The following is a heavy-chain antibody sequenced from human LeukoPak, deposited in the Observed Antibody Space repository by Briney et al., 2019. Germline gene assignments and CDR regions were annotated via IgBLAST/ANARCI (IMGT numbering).Heavy chain of an antibody. V-gene: IGHV3-74*01. D-gene: IGHD6-19*01. CDR3: ARTIAVNGGDFDY. CDR1: GFSFSSYW. CDR2: INGDGTTS. J-gene: IGHJ4*02. Sequence: PGGSLRLSCAASGFSFSSYWMHWVRQTPGKGLVWVARINGDGTTSSHADSVKGQFTISRDNAKNTLYLQMNSLRAEDTALYYCARTIAVNGGDFDYWGQGTLVTVSS.